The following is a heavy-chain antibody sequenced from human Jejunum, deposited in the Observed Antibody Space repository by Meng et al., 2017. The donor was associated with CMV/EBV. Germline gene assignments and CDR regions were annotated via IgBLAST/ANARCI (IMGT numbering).Heavy chain of an antibody. V-gene: IGHV4-55*08. J-gene: IGHJ4*02. D-gene: IGHD2-2*02. CDR1: DSISHLNW. Sequence: DSISHLNWWKWVRQSPAQGLEWLGEKAPTESSNYNPFLKSRITSSVHRSRNQVYLELTSVTAADTAVYYCVRGRCTRTSCYKGAFDFWSQGTLVTVSS. CDR3: VRGRCTRTSCYKGAFDF. CDR2: KAPTESS.